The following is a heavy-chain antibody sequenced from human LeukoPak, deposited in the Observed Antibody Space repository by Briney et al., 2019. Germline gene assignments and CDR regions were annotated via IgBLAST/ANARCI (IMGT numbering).Heavy chain of an antibody. D-gene: IGHD7-27*01. V-gene: IGHV3-23*01. J-gene: IGHJ4*02. Sequence: GGSLRLSCAASGFTFTNYGMSWVRQAPGKGLEWVSTINVSGGTTYYADSVKGRFTVSRDNSKNTLFLQMNSLRAEDTAVYYCAKDGGLWVSAHWGDSWGRGTLVTVSS. CDR2: INVSGGTT. CDR3: AKDGGLWVSAHWGDS. CDR1: GFTFTNYG.